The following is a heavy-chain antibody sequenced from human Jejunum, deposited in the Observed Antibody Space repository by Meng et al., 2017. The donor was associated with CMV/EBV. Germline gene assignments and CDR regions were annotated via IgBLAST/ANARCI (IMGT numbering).Heavy chain of an antibody. Sequence: QLQVVPPGSELKQPEPSVNVSCRPSAYTFNIYAINWVRQAPGQGSDWMGWIDPNTGNPTYDHGFTGRFVFSLDTSVSTAYLQINSLTADDTAEYYGARDSPLDCYSLLDYWGQGTLVTVSS. V-gene: IGHV7-4-1*02. CDR2: IDPNTGNP. J-gene: IGHJ4*02. D-gene: IGHD2-21*01. CDR1: AYTFNIYA. CDR3: ARDSPLDCYSLLDY.